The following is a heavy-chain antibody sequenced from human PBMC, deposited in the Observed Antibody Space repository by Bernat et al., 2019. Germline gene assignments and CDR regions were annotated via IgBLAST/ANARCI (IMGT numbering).Heavy chain of an antibody. V-gene: IGHV4-38-2*01. CDR2: IYHSGST. J-gene: IGHJ5*02. Sequence: QVQLQESGPGLVKPSETLSLTCAVSGYSISSGYYWGWIRQPPGKGLEWIGSIYHSGSTYYNPSLKSRVTISVDTSKNQFSLKLGSVTAADTAVYYCARGGDYLWGPTNWFDPWGQGTLVTVSS. CDR1: GYSISSGYY. D-gene: IGHD4-17*01. CDR3: ARGGDYLWGPTNWFDP.